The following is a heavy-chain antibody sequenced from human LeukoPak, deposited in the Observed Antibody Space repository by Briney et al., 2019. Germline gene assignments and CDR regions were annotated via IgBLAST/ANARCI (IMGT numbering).Heavy chain of an antibody. J-gene: IGHJ4*02. D-gene: IGHD6-19*01. V-gene: IGHV3-9*03. CDR3: AKGGVAVAGTVDY. CDR1: GFTFDDYA. Sequence: PGRSLRLSCAASGFTFDDYAMHWVRQAPGKGLEWVSGISWNSGSIVYADSVKGRFTISRDNAKNSLYLQMNSLRAEDMALYYCAKGGVAVAGTVDYWGQGTLVTVSS. CDR2: ISWNSGSI.